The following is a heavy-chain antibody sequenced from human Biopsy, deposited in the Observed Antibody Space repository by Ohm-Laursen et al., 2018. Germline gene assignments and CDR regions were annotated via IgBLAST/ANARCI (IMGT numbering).Heavy chain of an antibody. CDR2: IFCRGST. V-gene: IGHV4-39*01. CDR3: ARDYDTSGYYYVS. Sequence: GTLSLTCIVSGGSISNNNYYWGWIRQPPGKGLEWIGSIFCRGSTHYKPSLKSRVNISVDTSKNQFSLKLNSVTAADTAVYYCARDYDTSGYYYVSWGQGTLVTVSS. J-gene: IGHJ5*02. D-gene: IGHD3-22*01. CDR1: GGSISNNNYY.